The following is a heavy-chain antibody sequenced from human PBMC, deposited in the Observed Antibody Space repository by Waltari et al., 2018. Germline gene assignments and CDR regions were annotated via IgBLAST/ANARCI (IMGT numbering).Heavy chain of an antibody. J-gene: IGHJ3*02. Sequence: QVQLQESGPGLVKPSETLSLTCTVSGGSISSYYWSWIRQPPGKGLEWIGYIYYSGSTNYNPSLKSRVTISVDTSKNQFSLKLSSVTAADTAVYYCARDRRIAVADYDAFDIWGQGTMVTVSS. D-gene: IGHD6-19*01. V-gene: IGHV4-59*01. CDR1: GGSISSYY. CDR3: ARDRRIAVADYDAFDI. CDR2: IYYSGST.